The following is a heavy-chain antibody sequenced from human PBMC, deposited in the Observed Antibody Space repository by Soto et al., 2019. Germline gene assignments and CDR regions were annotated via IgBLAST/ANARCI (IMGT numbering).Heavy chain of an antibody. V-gene: IGHV1-8*01. Sequence: ASVKVSCKASGYSFTSLDINWVRQTAGQGLEWMGWMEPSTGRTGYAQKFQGRVTMTTDTSTSTAYMELRSLRSDDTAVYYCARVLSGGYCSSTSCYTSAVGWFDPWGQGTLVTVSS. CDR1: GYSFTSLD. CDR2: MEPSTGRT. J-gene: IGHJ5*02. CDR3: ARVLSGGYCSSTSCYTSAVGWFDP. D-gene: IGHD2-2*02.